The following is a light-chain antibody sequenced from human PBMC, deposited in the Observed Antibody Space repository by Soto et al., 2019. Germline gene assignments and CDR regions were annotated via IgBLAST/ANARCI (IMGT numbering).Light chain of an antibody. J-gene: IGKJ5*01. Sequence: DIQMTQSPSSLSASVGDRVTITCRASQDISNYLNWYQQRPGKAPELMIYDASNLERGVPSRFSGTRSGTHFTFAITSLQPEDLATYFCQQSDSLPITFGQGTRLEI. CDR3: QQSDSLPIT. CDR1: QDISNY. CDR2: DAS. V-gene: IGKV1-33*01.